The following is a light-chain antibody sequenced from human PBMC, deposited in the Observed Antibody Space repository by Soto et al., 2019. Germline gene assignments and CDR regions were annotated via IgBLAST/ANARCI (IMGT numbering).Light chain of an antibody. CDR3: SSYTTSNTRQII. J-gene: IGLJ1*01. Sequence: QSALTQPASVSGSPGQSITISCTGTSSDVGGYNYVSWYQHHPGKAPKLIIYDVSNRPSGVSIRFSGSKSDNTASLPISGLQPEDEADYHCSSYTTSNTRQIIFGTGPKVTVL. CDR1: SSDVGGYNY. V-gene: IGLV2-14*03. CDR2: DVS.